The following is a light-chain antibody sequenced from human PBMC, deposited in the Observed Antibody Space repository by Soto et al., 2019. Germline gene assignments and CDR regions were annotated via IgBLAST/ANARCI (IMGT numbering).Light chain of an antibody. J-gene: IGLJ2*01. Sequence: QSALTQPPSASGSPGQSVTFSCTGTSGDVGGYNYVSWYQQHPGKVPKLIIYVVNKRPSGVPDRFSGSKSGNTASLTVSGLQADDEADYYCSSYAGNNTVVFGGGTKLTVL. CDR2: VVN. V-gene: IGLV2-8*01. CDR1: SGDVGGYNY. CDR3: SSYAGNNTVV.